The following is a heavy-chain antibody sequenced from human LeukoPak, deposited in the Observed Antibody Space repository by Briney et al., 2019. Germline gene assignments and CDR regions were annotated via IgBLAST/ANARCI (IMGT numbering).Heavy chain of an antibody. V-gene: IGHV3-23*01. J-gene: IGHJ4*02. D-gene: IGHD6-19*01. CDR1: GFTFSSYA. CDR3: AKVPEQWLAPFDY. Sequence: GGSLRLSCAASGFTFSSYAMSWVRQAPGKGLEWVSAISGSGGSTYYADSVKGRFTISRDNSKNTLYLQMNSLSAEDTAVYYCAKVPEQWLAPFDYWGQGTLVTVSS. CDR2: ISGSGGST.